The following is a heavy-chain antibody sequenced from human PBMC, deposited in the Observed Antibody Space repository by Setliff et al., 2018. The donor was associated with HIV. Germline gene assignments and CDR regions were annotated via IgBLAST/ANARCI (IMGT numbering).Heavy chain of an antibody. V-gene: IGHV4-59*12. Sequence: SETLSLTCTVSGSSISYFYWNWIRQSPGKGLEWIGYISDSGSTNYNPSLKSRVTISLDTSNNQFSLKLSSVTAADTAVYYCARGGSSGFYPHDAFDIWGQGTTVTVSS. CDR1: GSSISYFY. D-gene: IGHD3-22*01. CDR2: ISDSGST. J-gene: IGHJ3*02. CDR3: ARGGSSGFYPHDAFDI.